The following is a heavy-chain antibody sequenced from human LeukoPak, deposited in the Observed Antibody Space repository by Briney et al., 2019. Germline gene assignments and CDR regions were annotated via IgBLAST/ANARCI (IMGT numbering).Heavy chain of an antibody. CDR3: ATDLFGSYYYYGMDV. J-gene: IGHJ6*02. D-gene: IGHD3-10*02. CDR1: GYTLTELS. Sequence: ASVTVSCKVSGYTLTELSMHWVRQAPGKGLEWMGGFDPEDGETIYAQKFQGRVTMTEDTSTDTAYMELSSLRSEDTAVYYCATDLFGSYYYYGMDVWGQGTTVTVSS. V-gene: IGHV1-24*01. CDR2: FDPEDGET.